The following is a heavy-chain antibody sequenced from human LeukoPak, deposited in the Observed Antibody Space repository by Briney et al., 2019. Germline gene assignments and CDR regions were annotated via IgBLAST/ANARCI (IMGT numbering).Heavy chain of an antibody. CDR2: VSGDGGST. CDR1: GFIFDDYA. CDR3: AKDDLDSMDV. V-gene: IGHV3-43*02. Sequence: GGSLRLSCAASGFIFDDYAMHWVRQAPGKGLEWVSLVSGDGGSTYYADSVKGRFTISRDNSKDSLYLQMNSLKNEDTALYYCAKDDLDSMDVWGQGTTVTVSS. D-gene: IGHD2-2*03. J-gene: IGHJ6*02.